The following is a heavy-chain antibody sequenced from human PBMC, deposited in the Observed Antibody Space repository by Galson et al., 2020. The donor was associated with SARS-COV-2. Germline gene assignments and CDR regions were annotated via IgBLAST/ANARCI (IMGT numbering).Heavy chain of an antibody. J-gene: IGHJ6*02. V-gene: IGHV1-24*01. CDR1: GYTLNELS. CDR2: FDPEDGET. Sequence: ASVTVSCKVSGYTLNELSMHWLRQDPGNGLEWTGGFDPEDGETIYAQQFQGRVTMTEDTSTDTAYMELSSLSSEDTAVYYCATAPTIFGDAHGCYDYYCMYVWGQGTTLCVSS. D-gene: IGHD3-3*01. CDR3: ATAPTIFGDAHGCYDYYCMYV.